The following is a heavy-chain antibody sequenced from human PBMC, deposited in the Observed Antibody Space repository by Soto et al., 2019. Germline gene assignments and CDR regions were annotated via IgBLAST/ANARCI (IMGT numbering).Heavy chain of an antibody. Sequence: EVQLVESGGGLVQPGGSLSLSCAASGFTFSSYWMHWVRQAPGKGLVWVSRINSDGSSTSYADSVKGRFTIARDNAKKMLYLQNNILRAADTAVFYCAMGGSLNWTVALWARGTLVSVSS. J-gene: IGHJ2*01. CDR1: GFTFSSYW. CDR3: AMGGSLNWTVAL. CDR2: INSDGSST. V-gene: IGHV3-74*01. D-gene: IGHD1-1*01.